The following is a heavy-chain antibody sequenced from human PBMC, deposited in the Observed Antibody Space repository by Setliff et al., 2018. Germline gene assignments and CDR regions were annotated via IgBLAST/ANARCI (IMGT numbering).Heavy chain of an antibody. Sequence: ASVKVSCKASGYTFTSYDINWVRQATGQGLEWMGWMNPNSVNTGYAQKFQGRVTITRNTPISTAYMEQSSLISQDTAVYYCARVMVIVGATPRTNYMDVCGNGTTVTLSS. CDR2: MNPNSVNT. D-gene: IGHD1-26*01. V-gene: IGHV1-8*03. CDR1: GYTFTSYD. CDR3: ARVMVIVGATPRTNYMDV. J-gene: IGHJ6*03.